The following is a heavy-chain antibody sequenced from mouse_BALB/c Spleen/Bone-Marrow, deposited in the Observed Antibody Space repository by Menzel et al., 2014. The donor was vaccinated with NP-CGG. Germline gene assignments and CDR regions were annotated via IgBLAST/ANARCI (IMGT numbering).Heavy chain of an antibody. D-gene: IGHD4-1*01. CDR1: GFPFSSYT. J-gene: IGHJ3*01. Sequence: EVKLEESGGGLVQPGGSLKLSCAASGFPFSSYTMSWVRQTPEKRLEWAAFITNGGGSTYYPDTLKGRFTISRDDAKNTLYLQMSSLKSEDTAMYYCATLTGTSYWGQGTLVTVSA. CDR3: ATLTGTSY. CDR2: ITNGGGST. V-gene: IGHV5-12-2*01.